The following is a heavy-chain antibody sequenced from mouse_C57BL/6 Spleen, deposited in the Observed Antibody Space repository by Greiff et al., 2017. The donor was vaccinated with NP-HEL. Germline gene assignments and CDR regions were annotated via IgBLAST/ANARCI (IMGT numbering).Heavy chain of an antibody. CDR1: GYAFSSSW. V-gene: IGHV1-82*01. CDR3: ARRYGTFYYFDY. Sequence: QVQLQQSGPELVKPGASVKISCKASGYAFSSSWMNWVKQRPGKGLEWIGRIYPGDGDTNYNGKFKGKATLTADKSSSTAYMQLSSLTSEDSAVYFCARRYGTFYYFDYWGQGTTLTVSS. J-gene: IGHJ2*01. D-gene: IGHD1-1*01. CDR2: IYPGDGDT.